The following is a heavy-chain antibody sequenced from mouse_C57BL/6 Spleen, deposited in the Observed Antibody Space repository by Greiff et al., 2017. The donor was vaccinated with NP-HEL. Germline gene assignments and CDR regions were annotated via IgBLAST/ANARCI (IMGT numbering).Heavy chain of an antibody. CDR3: ARSGHYGSPYWYFDV. V-gene: IGHV1-81*01. J-gene: IGHJ1*03. Sequence: QVQLKESGAELARPGASVKLSCKASGYTFTSYGISWVKQRTGQGLEWIGEIYPRSGNTYYNEKFKGKATLTADKSSSTAYMELRSLTSEDSAVYFCARSGHYGSPYWYFDVWGTGTTVTVSS. CDR2: IYPRSGNT. D-gene: IGHD1-1*01. CDR1: GYTFTSYG.